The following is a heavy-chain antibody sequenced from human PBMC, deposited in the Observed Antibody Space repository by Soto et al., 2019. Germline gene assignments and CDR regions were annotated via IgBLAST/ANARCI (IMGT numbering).Heavy chain of an antibody. CDR1: GGTFSSYA. D-gene: IGHD6-13*01. Sequence: SVQVSCKASGGTFSSYAISWVRQAPGQGLEWMGGIIPIFGTANYAQKFQGRVTITADESTSTAYMELSSLRSEDTAVYYCARSLIAAAQYYCYYYGMDVWGQGTTVTVSS. V-gene: IGHV1-69*13. J-gene: IGHJ6*02. CDR3: ARSLIAAAQYYCYYYGMDV. CDR2: IIPIFGTA.